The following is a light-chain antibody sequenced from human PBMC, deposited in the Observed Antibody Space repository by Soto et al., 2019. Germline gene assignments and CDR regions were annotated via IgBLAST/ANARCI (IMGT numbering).Light chain of an antibody. CDR3: QQSYSIPVT. CDR2: DAY. J-gene: IGKJ4*01. Sequence: DIQMTQSPSSLSAFVGDRVTIPCRASQSISTLLNWYQQKPGQAPKLLITDAYTLRTGVSSRFSGSGSGTDFTLTISSLHPEDFAIYYCQQSYSIPVTFGGGTKVEI. CDR1: QSISTL. V-gene: IGKV1-39*01.